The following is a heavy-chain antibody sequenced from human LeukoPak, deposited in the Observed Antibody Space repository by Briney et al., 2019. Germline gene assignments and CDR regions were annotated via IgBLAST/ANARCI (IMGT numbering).Heavy chain of an antibody. CDR1: GGSISRYY. D-gene: IGHD5-24*01. V-gene: IGHV4-59*01. CDR3: ARGDGYNLGYFDY. J-gene: IGHJ4*02. Sequence: SETLSLTCTVSGGSISRYYWCWIRQPPGKGLEWIGYIYYSGSTNYNPSLKSRGTISVDTSKNQSSLKLSSVTAADTAVYYCARGDGYNLGYFDYWGQGTLVTVSS. CDR2: IYYSGST.